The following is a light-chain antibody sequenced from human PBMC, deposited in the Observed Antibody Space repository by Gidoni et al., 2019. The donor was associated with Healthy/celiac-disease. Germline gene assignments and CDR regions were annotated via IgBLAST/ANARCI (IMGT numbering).Light chain of an antibody. J-gene: IGLJ3*02. CDR1: SSDVGSYNL. Sequence: SISCTGTSSDVGSYNLVSWYQQHPGKAPKLMIYEVSKRPSGVSNRFSGSKSGNTASLTISGLQAEDEADYYCCSYAGSSTWVFGGGTKLTVL. CDR3: CSYAGSSTWV. CDR2: EVS. V-gene: IGLV2-23*02.